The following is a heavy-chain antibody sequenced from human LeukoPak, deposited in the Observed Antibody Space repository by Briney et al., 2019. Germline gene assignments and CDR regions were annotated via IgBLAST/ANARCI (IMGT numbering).Heavy chain of an antibody. CDR1: GFTFGDYA. D-gene: IGHD6-13*01. J-gene: IGHJ4*02. Sequence: GGSLRLSCTASGFTFGDYAMSWFRQAPGKGLEWVTNIKQDGSEKYYVDSVKGRFTISRDNAKNSLYLQMNSLRAEDTAVYYCAKDILAAGLFFDYWGLGTLVTVSS. CDR3: AKDILAAGLFFDY. CDR2: IKQDGSEK. V-gene: IGHV3-7*01.